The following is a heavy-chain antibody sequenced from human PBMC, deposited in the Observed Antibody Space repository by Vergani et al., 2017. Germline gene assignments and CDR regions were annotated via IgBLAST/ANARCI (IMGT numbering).Heavy chain of an antibody. CDR3: ARGMTTETTDFDGFDI. Sequence: EVQLVESGGGLVKPGGSLRLSCAASSFSVSSHYMTWVRKAQGKGLEWVSTINIGGRTSYADSVKGRLTLTRDDSKNTLHLQMNSLRPEDTAVYYCARGMTTETTDFDGFDIWGQGTMVSVSS. CDR1: SFSVSSHY. CDR2: INIGGRT. V-gene: IGHV3-66*02. D-gene: IGHD4-17*01. J-gene: IGHJ3*02.